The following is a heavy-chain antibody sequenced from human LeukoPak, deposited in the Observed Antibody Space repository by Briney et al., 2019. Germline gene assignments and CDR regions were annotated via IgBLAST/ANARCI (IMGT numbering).Heavy chain of an antibody. J-gene: IGHJ4*02. Sequence: GGSLRLSCAASGFTFSSYEMNWVRQAPGKGLEWVSYISSSGSTIYYADSVKGRFTISRDNSTNTLYLEVISLTAEDTAVYYCAKDDAWLRFGEWSQGTLVTVSS. CDR3: AKDDAWLRFGE. V-gene: IGHV3-48*03. D-gene: IGHD3-10*01. CDR1: GFTFSSYE. CDR2: ISSSGSTI.